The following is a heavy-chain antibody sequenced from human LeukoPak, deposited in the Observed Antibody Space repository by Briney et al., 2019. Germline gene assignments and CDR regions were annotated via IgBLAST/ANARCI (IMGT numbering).Heavy chain of an antibody. V-gene: IGHV1-69*13. J-gene: IGHJ6*02. CDR3: AKAASSSWPSYYYGMDV. D-gene: IGHD6-13*01. CDR1: GGTFSSYA. Sequence: SVKVSCKASGGTFSSYAISWVRQAPGQGLEWMGGIIPIFGTANYAQKFQGRVTITADESTSTAYMELSSLRSEDTAVYYCAKAASSSWPSYYYGMDVWGQGTTVTVSS. CDR2: IIPIFGTA.